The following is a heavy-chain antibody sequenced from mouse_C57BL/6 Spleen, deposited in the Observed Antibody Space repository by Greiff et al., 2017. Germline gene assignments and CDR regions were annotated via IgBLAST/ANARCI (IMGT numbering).Heavy chain of an antibody. Sequence: QVQLQQPGAELVMPGASVKLSCKASGYTFTSYWMHWVKQRPGQGLEWIGEIDPSDSYTNYNQKFKGKSTLTVDKSSSTAYMQLSSLTSEDSAVYYCARLSYYYGRGDFAYWGQGTTLTVSS. CDR1: GYTFTSYW. D-gene: IGHD1-1*01. CDR3: ARLSYYYGRGDFAY. J-gene: IGHJ2*01. CDR2: IDPSDSYT. V-gene: IGHV1-69*01.